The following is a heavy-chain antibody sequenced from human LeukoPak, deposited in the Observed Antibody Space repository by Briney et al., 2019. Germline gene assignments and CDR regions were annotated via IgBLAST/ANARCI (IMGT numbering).Heavy chain of an antibody. CDR1: GGTFSSYA. CDR2: INPSGGST. Sequence: ASVKVSCKASGGTFSSYAISWVRQAPGQGLEWMGIINPSGGSTSYAQKFQGRVTMTRDMSTSTVYMELSSLRSEDTAVYYCARSRARTYCGGDCYSGAFDIWGQGTMVTVSS. CDR3: ARSRARTYCGGDCYSGAFDI. V-gene: IGHV1-46*01. D-gene: IGHD2-21*02. J-gene: IGHJ3*02.